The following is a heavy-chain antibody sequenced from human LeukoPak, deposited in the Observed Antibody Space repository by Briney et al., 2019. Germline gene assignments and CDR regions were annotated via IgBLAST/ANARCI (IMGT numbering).Heavy chain of an antibody. CDR1: GFTFSSYA. CDR3: ARDRYGPFDY. CDR2: ISYDGSNK. D-gene: IGHD4-17*01. V-gene: IGHV3-30-3*01. J-gene: IGHJ4*02. Sequence: RPGGSLRLSCAASGFTFSSYAMRWVRQAPGKGLEWVAVISYDGSNKYYADSVKGRFTISRDNSKNTLYLQMNSLRAEDTAVYYCARDRYGPFDYWGQGTLVTVSS.